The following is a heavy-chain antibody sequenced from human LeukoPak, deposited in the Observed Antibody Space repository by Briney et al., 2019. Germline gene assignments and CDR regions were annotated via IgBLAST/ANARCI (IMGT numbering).Heavy chain of an antibody. CDR1: GYTFTSYA. J-gene: IGHJ3*02. CDR2: INTNTGNP. D-gene: IGHD3-22*01. V-gene: IGHV7-4-1*02. CDR3: ARDLEGYYDSSGFPGAFDI. Sequence: ASVKVSCKASGYTFTSYAMNWVRQAPGQGLEWMGWINTNTGNPTYAQGFTGRFVFSLDTSVSTAYLQISSLKAEDTAVYYCARDLEGYYDSSGFPGAFDIWGQGTMVTVSS.